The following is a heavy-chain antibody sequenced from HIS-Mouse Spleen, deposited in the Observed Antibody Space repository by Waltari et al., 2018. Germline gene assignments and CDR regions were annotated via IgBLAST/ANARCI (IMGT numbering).Heavy chain of an antibody. D-gene: IGHD6-6*01. V-gene: IGHV4-39*07. CDR3: AISEYSSSFPGD. J-gene: IGHJ4*02. CDR2: IYYSGRT. Sequence: QLQLQESGPGLVKPSETLSLTCTVSGGSISSSSYYWGWIRQPPGKGLEWIGSIYYSGRTSYNPSLKSRVTISVDTSKNQFSLKLSSVTAADTAVYYCAISEYSSSFPGDWGQGTLVTVSS. CDR1: GGSISSSSYY.